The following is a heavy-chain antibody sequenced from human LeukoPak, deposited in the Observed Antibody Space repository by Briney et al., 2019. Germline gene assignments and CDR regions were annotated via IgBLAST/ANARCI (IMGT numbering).Heavy chain of an antibody. CDR3: AKDADWSYPEYYFDY. V-gene: IGHV3-23*01. CDR2: ITGSGSST. J-gene: IGHJ4*02. Sequence: PGGSLRLSCAASGFTFSSYAMSWVRQAPGKGLEWVSTITGSGSSTYYADSVKGRFTISRDKSMNTLFLQMSSLRAEDTAVYYCAKDADWSYPEYYFDYWGQGTLVTVSS. D-gene: IGHD1-7*01. CDR1: GFTFSSYA.